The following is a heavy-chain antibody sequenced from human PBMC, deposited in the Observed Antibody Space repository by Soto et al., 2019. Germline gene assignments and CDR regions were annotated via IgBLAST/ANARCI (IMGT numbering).Heavy chain of an antibody. CDR1: GFTFSSFW. D-gene: IGHD2-15*01. CDR2: TNEDGSTI. J-gene: IGHJ5*02. CDR3: ASEFCSGGNCYTYYFDP. V-gene: IGHV3-74*01. Sequence: GGSLRLSCAASGFTFSSFWMHWVRQAPGKGLEWVSRTNEDGSTINYADSVKGRFTISRDNAKNTLFLQMNSLRDEDTAVYYCASEFCSGGNCYTYYFDPWGQGIPVTVSS.